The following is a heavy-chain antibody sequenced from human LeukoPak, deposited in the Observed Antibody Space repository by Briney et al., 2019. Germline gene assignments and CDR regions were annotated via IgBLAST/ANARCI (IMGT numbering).Heavy chain of an antibody. CDR1: GFTFSSYA. Sequence: GGSLRLSCAASGFTFSSYAMSWVRQAPGKGLEWVSAISGSGGSTYYADSMKGRFTISRDNSKNTLYLQMNSLRAEDTAVYYCAKDPFSMISHPDAFDIWGQGTMVTVSS. CDR3: AKDPFSMISHPDAFDI. D-gene: IGHD3-22*01. J-gene: IGHJ3*02. V-gene: IGHV3-23*01. CDR2: ISGSGGST.